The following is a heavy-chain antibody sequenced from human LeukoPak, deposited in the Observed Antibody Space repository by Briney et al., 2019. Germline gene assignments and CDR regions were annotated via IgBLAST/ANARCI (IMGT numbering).Heavy chain of an antibody. CDR3: AKDTGIAVAGTSFDY. D-gene: IGHD6-19*01. Sequence: GGSLRLSCAASGFTFDDYAMHWVRQAPGKGLEWVSGISWNSGSIGYADSVKGRFTISRGNAKNSLYLQMNSLRAEDMALYYCAKDTGIAVAGTSFDYWGQGTLVTVSS. CDR2: ISWNSGSI. CDR1: GFTFDDYA. J-gene: IGHJ4*02. V-gene: IGHV3-9*03.